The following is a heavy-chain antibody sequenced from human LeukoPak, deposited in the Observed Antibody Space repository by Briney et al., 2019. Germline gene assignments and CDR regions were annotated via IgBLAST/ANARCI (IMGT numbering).Heavy chain of an antibody. Sequence: ASVKVSCKASGYTFTSYYMHWVRQAPGQGPEWMGIINPSGGSTSYAQKFQGRVTMTRDTSTSTVYMELSSLRSEDTAVYYCARSPGDIVVVPAAIGNWFDPWGQGTLVTVSS. CDR1: GYTFTSYY. J-gene: IGHJ5*02. D-gene: IGHD2-2*01. CDR2: INPSGGST. CDR3: ARSPGDIVVVPAAIGNWFDP. V-gene: IGHV1-46*01.